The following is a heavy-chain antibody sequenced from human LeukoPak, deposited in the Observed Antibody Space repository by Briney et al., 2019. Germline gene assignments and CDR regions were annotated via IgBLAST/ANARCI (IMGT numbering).Heavy chain of an antibody. CDR2: IYYSGST. V-gene: IGHV4-59*08. CDR3: ASGLGYCSSTSCPNLSFDY. J-gene: IGHJ4*02. Sequence: PSETLSLTCTVSGGSISSYYWSWIRQPPGKGLEWIGYIYYSGSTNYNPSLKSRVTISVDTSKNQFSLKLSSVTAADTAVYYCASGLGYCSSTSCPNLSFDYWGQGTLVTVSS. CDR1: GGSISSYY. D-gene: IGHD2-2*01.